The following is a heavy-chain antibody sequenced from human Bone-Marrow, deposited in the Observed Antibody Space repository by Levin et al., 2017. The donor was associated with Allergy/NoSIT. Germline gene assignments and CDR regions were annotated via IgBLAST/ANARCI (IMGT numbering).Heavy chain of an antibody. CDR1: GFTFGNFA. D-gene: IGHD2-2*01. CDR2: ISGRGDKA. Sequence: GGSLRLTCAASGFTFGNFAMTWVRQAPGKGLEWVSLISGRGDKALYADSVKGRITISRDNSKNTVYLQMSSLRVDDTAVYYCAKWPAMTTTSGGDWFDPWGQGTLVTVSS. CDR3: AKWPAMTTTSGGDWFDP. J-gene: IGHJ5*01. V-gene: IGHV3-23*01.